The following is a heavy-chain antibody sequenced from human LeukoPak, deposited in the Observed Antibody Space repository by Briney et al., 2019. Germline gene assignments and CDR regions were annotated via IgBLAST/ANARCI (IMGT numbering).Heavy chain of an antibody. CDR2: INPNSGGT. CDR3: ARDHGIAVAGTGFYAFDI. D-gene: IGHD6-19*01. V-gene: IGHV1-2*02. CDR1: GYTFTGYY. Sequence: HRASVKVSCQASGYTFTGYYMHWVRQAPGQGLEWMGWINPNSGGTNYAQRFQGRVTMTRETSISTAYMELSRLRSDDTAVYYCARDHGIAVAGTGFYAFDIWGQGTMVTVSS. J-gene: IGHJ3*02.